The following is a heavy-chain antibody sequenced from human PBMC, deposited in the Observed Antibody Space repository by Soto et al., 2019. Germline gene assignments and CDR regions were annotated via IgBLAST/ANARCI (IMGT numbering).Heavy chain of an antibody. CDR3: AREGIAAALDY. J-gene: IGHJ4*02. V-gene: IGHV3-33*01. CDR1: GFTFSSYG. CDR2: IWYDGSNK. D-gene: IGHD6-13*01. Sequence: GGSLRLSCAASGFTFSSYGMHWVRQAPGKGLEWVAVIWYDGSNKYYAEYVKGRFTISRDNAKNTLYLQVNSLRAEDTAVYYCAREGIAAALDYWGQGTLVTVSS.